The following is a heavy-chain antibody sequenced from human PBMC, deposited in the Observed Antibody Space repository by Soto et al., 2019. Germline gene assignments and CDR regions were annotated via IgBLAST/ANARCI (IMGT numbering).Heavy chain of an antibody. CDR2: ISSSGSTI. CDR1: GFTFSDYY. CDR3: ARADCSSTSCYGARGYYYGMDV. Sequence: GGSLRLSCAASGFTFSDYYMSWIRQAPGKGLEWGSYISSSGSTIYYADSVKGRFTISRDNAKNSLYLQMNSLRAEDTAVYYCARADCSSTSCYGARGYYYGMDVWGQGTTVTVSS. J-gene: IGHJ6*02. V-gene: IGHV3-11*01. D-gene: IGHD2-2*01.